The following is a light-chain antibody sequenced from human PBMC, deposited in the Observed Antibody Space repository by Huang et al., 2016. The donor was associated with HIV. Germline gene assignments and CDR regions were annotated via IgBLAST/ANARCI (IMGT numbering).Light chain of an antibody. CDR1: QSLSTF. Sequence: EIVLTQSPATLSLSPGDRATLSCRASQSLSTFLAWYQHKPGQAPRLLIYESPTRAAGLPPRFSGSGSGTDFTLTISSLEPEDFAIYYCQQRSNWPPLTFGGGTKVEIK. V-gene: IGKV3-11*01. CDR2: ESP. CDR3: QQRSNWPPLT. J-gene: IGKJ4*01.